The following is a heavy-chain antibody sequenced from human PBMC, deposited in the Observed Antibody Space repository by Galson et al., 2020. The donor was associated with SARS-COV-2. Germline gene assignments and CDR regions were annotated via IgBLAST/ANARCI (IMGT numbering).Heavy chain of an antibody. CDR2: IMPLFGAT. V-gene: IGHV1-69*06. Sequence: SVKVSCKASGGTFSNYAISWVRQAPGQGLEWMGWIMPLFGATNYAQKFKGRVTFTADKSTSTAYMELSSLRSEDTAVYYCARHGDTMRLVFIEYAFDIWGQGTMVTVSS. CDR3: ARHGDTMRLVFIEYAFDI. J-gene: IGHJ3*02. CDR1: GGTFSNYA. D-gene: IGHD3-22*01.